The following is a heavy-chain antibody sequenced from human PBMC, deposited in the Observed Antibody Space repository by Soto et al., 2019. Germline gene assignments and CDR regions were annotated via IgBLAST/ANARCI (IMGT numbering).Heavy chain of an antibody. V-gene: IGHV1-69*01. CDR1: GGTFSSYA. J-gene: IGHJ3*02. D-gene: IGHD3-3*01. CDR2: IIPIFGTA. CDR3: ARGEGWGVWSGYSADDAFDI. Sequence: QVQLVQSGAEVKKPGSSVKVSCKASGGTFSSYAISWVRQAPGQGLEWMGGIIPIFGTANYAQKFQGRVTITADESTRTAYMKLSSLSSEDTSVYYCARGEGWGVWSGYSADDAFDIWGPGTMVTVSS.